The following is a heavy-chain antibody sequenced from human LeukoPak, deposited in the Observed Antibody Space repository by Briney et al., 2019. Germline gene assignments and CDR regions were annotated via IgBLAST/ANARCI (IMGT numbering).Heavy chain of an antibody. CDR3: AKGGSGSFHFDY. Sequence: AGGSLRLSCAASGFTFSSYGMHWVRQAPGKGLEWVAVISYDGSNKYYADSVKGRFTISRDNSKNTLYLQMNSLRAEDTAVYYCAKGGSGSFHFDYWGQGTLVTVSS. CDR2: ISYDGSNK. J-gene: IGHJ4*02. CDR1: GFTFSSYG. D-gene: IGHD1-26*01. V-gene: IGHV3-30*18.